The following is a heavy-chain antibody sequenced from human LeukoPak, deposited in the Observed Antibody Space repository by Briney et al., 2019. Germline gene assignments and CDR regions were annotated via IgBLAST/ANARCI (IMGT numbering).Heavy chain of an antibody. D-gene: IGHD3-10*01. V-gene: IGHV3-30*04. Sequence: GRSLRLSCAASGFTFSSYVMHWVRQAPGKGLEWVAIISYDGSNKYYADSVKGRFTISRDNSKNTLYLQMNSLRAEDTAVYYCANLPLVRGVILAVVYWGQGTLVTVSS. CDR1: GFTFSSYV. CDR2: ISYDGSNK. J-gene: IGHJ4*02. CDR3: ANLPLVRGVILAVVY.